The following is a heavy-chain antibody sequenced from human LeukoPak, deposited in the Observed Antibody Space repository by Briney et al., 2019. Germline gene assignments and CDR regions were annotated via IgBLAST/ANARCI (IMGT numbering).Heavy chain of an antibody. V-gene: IGHV3-23*01. Sequence: GGTLRLSCAASGFTFSSYGMSWVRQAPGRGLEWVSAISGSGGSTYYADSVKGRFTISRDNSKNTLYLQMNSLRAEDTAVYYCAKDDWITTNWFDPWGQGTLVTVSS. J-gene: IGHJ5*02. D-gene: IGHD3-16*01. CDR1: GFTFSSYG. CDR3: AKDDWITTNWFDP. CDR2: ISGSGGST.